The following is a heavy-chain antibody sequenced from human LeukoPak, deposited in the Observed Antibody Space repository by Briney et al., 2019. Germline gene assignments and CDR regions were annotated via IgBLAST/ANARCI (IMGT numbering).Heavy chain of an antibody. V-gene: IGHV4-39*01. CDR1: GGSISSSSYY. D-gene: IGHD4-17*01. CDR3: ARIWVWKITTVIHYFDY. J-gene: IGHJ4*02. Sequence: SETLSLTCTVSGGSISSSSYYWGWIRQPPGKGLEWIGSIYYSGSTYYNPSLKSRVTISVDTSKNQFSLKLSSVTAADTAVYYCARIWVWKITTVIHYFDYWGQGTLVTVSS. CDR2: IYYSGST.